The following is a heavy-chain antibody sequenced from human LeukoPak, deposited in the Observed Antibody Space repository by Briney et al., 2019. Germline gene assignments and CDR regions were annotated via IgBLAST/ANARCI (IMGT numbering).Heavy chain of an antibody. CDR3: ARPDYGDTHDAFDI. D-gene: IGHD4-17*01. V-gene: IGHV5-51*01. CDR2: IYPGDPDT. Sequence: HGESLKISCKGSGYSFTSYWIGWVRQMPGKGLEWMGIIYPGDPDTSYSPSFQGQVTISADESISTAYLQWSSLKASDTAMYYCARPDYGDTHDAFDIWGQGTMVTVSS. CDR1: GYSFTSYW. J-gene: IGHJ3*02.